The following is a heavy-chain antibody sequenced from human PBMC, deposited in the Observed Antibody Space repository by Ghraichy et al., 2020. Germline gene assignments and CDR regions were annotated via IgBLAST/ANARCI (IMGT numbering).Heavy chain of an antibody. Sequence: GGSLRLSCAASGFTFSSYSMHWVRQAPGKGLVWVSYISSSSSTINYADSVKGRFTISRDNAKNSLYLQMNSLRAEDTAVYYCARDGSGWYVNYYGMDVWGRGTRVAGSS. CDR1: GFTFSSYS. D-gene: IGHD6-19*01. J-gene: IGHJ6*01. CDR2: ISSSSSTI. V-gene: IGHV3-48*01. CDR3: ARDGSGWYVNYYGMDV.